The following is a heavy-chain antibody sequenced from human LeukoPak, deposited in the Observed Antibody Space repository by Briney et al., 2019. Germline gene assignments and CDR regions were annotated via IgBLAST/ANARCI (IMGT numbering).Heavy chain of an antibody. CDR2: IWYDGSNK. CDR1: GFTFSRYG. CDR3: ARDREYYDSSGLGAFDI. J-gene: IGHJ3*02. D-gene: IGHD3-22*01. V-gene: IGHV3-33*01. Sequence: GGSLRLSCVASGFTFSRYGMHWVRQTPGKGLEWVAVIWYDGSNKYYADSVKGRFTISRDNSKNTLYLQMNSLRAEDTAVYYCARDREYYDSSGLGAFDIWGQGTMVTVSS.